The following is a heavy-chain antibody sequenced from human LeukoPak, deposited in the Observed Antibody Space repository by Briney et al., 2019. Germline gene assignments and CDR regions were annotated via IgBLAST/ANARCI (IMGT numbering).Heavy chain of an antibody. J-gene: IGHJ5*02. CDR2: INAGNGNT. V-gene: IGHV1-3*01. Sequence: ASVKVSCKASGYTFTSYGISWVRQAPGQRLGWMGWINAGNGNTKYSQKFQGRVTITRDTSASTAYMELSSLRSEDTAVYYCARDHYDSSGYYYWFDPWGQGTLVTVSS. CDR3: ARDHYDSSGYYYWFDP. CDR1: GYTFTSYG. D-gene: IGHD3-22*01.